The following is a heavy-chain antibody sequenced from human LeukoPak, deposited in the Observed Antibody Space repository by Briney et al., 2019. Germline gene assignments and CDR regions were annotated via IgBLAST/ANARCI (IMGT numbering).Heavy chain of an antibody. J-gene: IGHJ4*02. CDR1: GGSISNSNYY. CDR2: KYYSGST. D-gene: IGHD6-19*01. Sequence: TPSETLSLTCTVSGGSISNSNYYWAWIRQPPGKGLEWIGSKYYSGSTYYNSSLKSRVTISVDTSKNQFSLKLSSVTAADTALYYCARQAVAGREFDYWGQRTLVTVTS. CDR3: ARQAVAGREFDY. V-gene: IGHV4-39*07.